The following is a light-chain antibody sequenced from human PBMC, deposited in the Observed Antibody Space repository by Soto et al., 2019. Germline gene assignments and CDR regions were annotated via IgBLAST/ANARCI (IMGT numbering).Light chain of an antibody. CDR1: QSVRSN. CDR2: GAS. V-gene: IGKV3-15*01. Sequence: IGMTQSPATLSASPGERATLSCRASQSVRSNLAWYQQKPGQAPRLLIYGASTRATGIPARFSGSGSGTEFTLSIGSLQSEDFAVYYCQQYNDWPPTFGQGTKVDIK. J-gene: IGKJ1*01. CDR3: QQYNDWPPT.